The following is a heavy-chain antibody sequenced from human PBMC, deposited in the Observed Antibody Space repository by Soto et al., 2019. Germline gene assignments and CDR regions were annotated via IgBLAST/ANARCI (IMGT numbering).Heavy chain of an antibody. CDR3: ARSEEDSDYYYYGMDV. D-gene: IGHD2-15*01. Sequence: SQTLSLTCVGSGDTVSSNSVAWYWVRQSPSRGLEWLGRTYYRSRWYSDYAVSVRSRIDIDADTSKNQVSLQLNSVTPEDTAVYYCARSEEDSDYYYYGMDVWGQGTTVTVSS. CDR2: TYYRSRWYS. CDR1: GDTVSSNSVA. V-gene: IGHV6-1*01. J-gene: IGHJ6*02.